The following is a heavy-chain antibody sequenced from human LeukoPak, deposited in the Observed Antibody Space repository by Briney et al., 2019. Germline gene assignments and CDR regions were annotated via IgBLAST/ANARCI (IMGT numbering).Heavy chain of an antibody. Sequence: PGGSLRLSCAASGFTVSSNYMSWVRQAPGKGLEWVSVIYSGGSTYYADSVKGRFTISRGNSKNTLYLQMNSLRAEDTAVYYCARDREVDYGDYVAYWGQGTLVTVSS. V-gene: IGHV3-53*01. D-gene: IGHD4-17*01. CDR1: GFTVSSNY. CDR2: IYSGGST. J-gene: IGHJ4*02. CDR3: ARDREVDYGDYVAY.